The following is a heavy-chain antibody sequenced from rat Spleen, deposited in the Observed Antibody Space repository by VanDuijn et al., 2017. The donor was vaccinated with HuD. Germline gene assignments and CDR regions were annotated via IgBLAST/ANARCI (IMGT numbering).Heavy chain of an antibody. CDR3: AKGNYNNHGLDY. CDR2: ISTGGGNT. CDR1: GFTYSNYV. D-gene: IGHD1-10*01. J-gene: IGHJ2*01. Sequence: EVQLVESGGGLVQPGRSLKLSCAASGFTYSNYVMAWVRQAPTKGLEWVASISTGGGNTYYRDSVKGRFTISRDNAKNTLYLQMDSLRSEDTATYYCAKGNYNNHGLDYWGQGVMVTVSS. V-gene: IGHV5S13*01.